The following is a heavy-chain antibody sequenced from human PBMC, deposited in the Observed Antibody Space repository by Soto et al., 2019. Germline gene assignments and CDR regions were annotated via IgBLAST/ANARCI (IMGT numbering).Heavy chain of an antibody. CDR2: ISGSGGAT. D-gene: IGHD6-19*01. J-gene: IGHJ4*01. CDR1: GFTFSSYA. CDR3: AKDQVAVAGSTFDY. Sequence: EVQLLESGGGLVQPGGSLRLSCAASGFTFSSYAISWVRQAPGKGLEWVSAISGSGGATYYADSVKGRFTISRDNSKKTVYLQMNSLRGDDTAVYFCAKDQVAVAGSTFDYWGHGTRVTVSS. V-gene: IGHV3-23*01.